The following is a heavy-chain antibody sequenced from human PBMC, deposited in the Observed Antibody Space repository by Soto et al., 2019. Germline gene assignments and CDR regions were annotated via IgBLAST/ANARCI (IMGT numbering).Heavy chain of an antibody. Sequence: SGPTLLNPTQTLTLTCTFSGFSLSTSGMCVSWIRQPPGKALEWLALIDWDDDKYYSTSLKTRLTISKDTSKNQVVLTMTNMEPVDTATYYCARILRGYGTNGVCNYYGMDVWGQATKVTVS. D-gene: IGHD2-8*01. CDR1: GFSLSTSGMC. V-gene: IGHV2-70*01. CDR2: IDWDDDK. CDR3: ARILRGYGTNGVCNYYGMDV. J-gene: IGHJ6*02.